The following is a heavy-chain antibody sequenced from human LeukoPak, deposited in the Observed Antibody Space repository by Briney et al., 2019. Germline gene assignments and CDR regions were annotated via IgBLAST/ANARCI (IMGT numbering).Heavy chain of an antibody. J-gene: IGHJ1*01. V-gene: IGHV3-73*01. Sequence: PGGSLRLSCAASGFTFSGSAMHWVRQASGKGLEWVGRIRSKANSYATAYAASVEGGFTISRDDSKNTAYLQMNSLKTEDTAVYYCTRHSPSYYYDSSGYYRIAEYFQHWGQGTLVTVSS. D-gene: IGHD3-22*01. CDR1: GFTFSGSA. CDR2: IRSKANSYAT. CDR3: TRHSPSYYYDSSGYYRIAEYFQH.